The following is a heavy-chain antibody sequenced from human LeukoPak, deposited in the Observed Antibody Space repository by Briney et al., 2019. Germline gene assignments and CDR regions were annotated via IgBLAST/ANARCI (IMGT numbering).Heavy chain of an antibody. D-gene: IGHD1-26*01. CDR2: IDRNGDST. J-gene: IGHJ4*02. CDR3: SRDPTYYLRYGYFDY. V-gene: IGHV3-20*04. Sequence: GGSLRLSCAASGFTFDDYGMSWVRQAPGKGLEWVSGIDRNGDSTGYADSVEGRFTISRDNAKNSLYLQMNSLRAEDTAVYYCSRDPTYYLRYGYFDYWGQGALVTVSS. CDR1: GFTFDDYG.